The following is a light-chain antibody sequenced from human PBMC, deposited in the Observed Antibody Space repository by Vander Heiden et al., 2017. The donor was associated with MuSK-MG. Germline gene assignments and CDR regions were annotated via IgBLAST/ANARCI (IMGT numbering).Light chain of an antibody. CDR3: QQYNSYSSCT. CDR2: DAS. V-gene: IGKV1-5*01. CDR1: QSISSW. J-gene: IGKJ2*02. Sequence: DIQMTQSPSTLSASVGDRVTITCRASQSISSWLAWYQQKPGKAPKLLIYDASSLESGVPSRFSGSGYGTEFTLTISSRQPDDFAPYYCQQYNSYSSCTFGQGTKLEIK.